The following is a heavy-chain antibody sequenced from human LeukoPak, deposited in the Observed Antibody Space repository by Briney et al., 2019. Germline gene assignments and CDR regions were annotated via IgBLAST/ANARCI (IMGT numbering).Heavy chain of an antibody. J-gene: IGHJ6*02. CDR3: ARVTYYYGSGSYYYYYYGMDV. Sequence: LAGGSLRLSCAASGFTFATYAMSWVRQPPGKGLEWVSGINWNGGSTGYADSVKGRFTISRDNAKNSLYLQMNSLRAEDTALYYCARVTYYYGSGSYYYYYYGMDVWGQGTTVTVSS. D-gene: IGHD3-10*01. V-gene: IGHV3-20*04. CDR2: INWNGGST. CDR1: GFTFATYA.